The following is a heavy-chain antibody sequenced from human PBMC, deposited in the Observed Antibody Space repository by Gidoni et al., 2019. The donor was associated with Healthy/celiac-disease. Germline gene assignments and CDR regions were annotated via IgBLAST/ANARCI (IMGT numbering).Heavy chain of an antibody. D-gene: IGHD2-15*01. CDR2: IWYDGSNK. V-gene: IGHV3-33*01. CDR3: ARDRRGTVDY. CDR1: GFTFSSYG. Sequence: QVQLVESGGGVVQPGRSLRLPCAASGFTFSSYGMHWVRQAPGKGLEWVAVIWYDGSNKYYADSVKGRFTISRDNSKNTLYLQMNSLRAEDTAVYYCARDRRGTVDYWGQGTLVTVSS. J-gene: IGHJ4*02.